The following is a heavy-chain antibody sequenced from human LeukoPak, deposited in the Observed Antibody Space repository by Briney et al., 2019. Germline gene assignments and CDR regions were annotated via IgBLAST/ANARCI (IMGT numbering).Heavy chain of an antibody. D-gene: IGHD4-17*01. CDR2: INHSGYT. J-gene: IGHJ4*02. V-gene: IGHV4-34*01. Sequence: SETLSLTCAVSGVSFNDYYWSWVRQTPGKGLEWIGEINHSGYTNDSPSLKSRVTISIDTSRKQFSLNLRSVTVADTGIYYCTRMTTGHDYWGQGALVTVSS. CDR1: GVSFNDYY. CDR3: TRMTTGHDY.